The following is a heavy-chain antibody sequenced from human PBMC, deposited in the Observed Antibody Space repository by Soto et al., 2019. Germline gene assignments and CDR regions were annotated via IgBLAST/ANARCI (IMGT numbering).Heavy chain of an antibody. CDR1: GCTFSNYA. J-gene: IGHJ5*02. D-gene: IGHD2-21*01. CDR2: IADDGRNT. Sequence: QVQLVESGGGVVQPERSLRLSCAATGCTFSNYAIHWVRQTPGKGLEWVAVIADDGRNTYYADSVKGRFTISRDNSKSASELQMNRLRAEDTAVYYCARGLVVVIAKDWFDPWGQGTLVTVSS. CDR3: ARGLVVVIAKDWFDP. V-gene: IGHV3-30*04.